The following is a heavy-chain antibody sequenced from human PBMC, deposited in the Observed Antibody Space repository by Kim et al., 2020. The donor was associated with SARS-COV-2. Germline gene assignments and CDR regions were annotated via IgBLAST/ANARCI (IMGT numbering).Heavy chain of an antibody. CDR3: ARDGSGYCISGSCYHFDY. Sequence: ASVKVSCKASGYSLSGYYLHWVRQAPGQGPEWLGRINPNSGETEYAQKFQDRVTMTRDTSHSTAYMDLSRLRSDDTAIYYCARDGSGYCISGSCYHFDYWGQGTLVTVSS. CDR2: INPNSGET. D-gene: IGHD2-15*01. J-gene: IGHJ4*02. V-gene: IGHV1-2*06. CDR1: GYSLSGYY.